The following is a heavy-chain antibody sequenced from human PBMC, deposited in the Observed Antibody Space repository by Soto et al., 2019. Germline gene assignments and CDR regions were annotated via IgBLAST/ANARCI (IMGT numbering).Heavy chain of an antibody. D-gene: IGHD3-22*01. CDR3: ARGASSAYPQDGFDI. J-gene: IGHJ3*02. Sequence: QVQLVESGGGVVQHGRSLRLSCAASGLTFTNHAMHWVRQAPGRGLEWVAVISYDGSSEYYADSVKGRVTFSRDNSKNTLFLQMNSLRPDDTAVYYCARGASSAYPQDGFDIWGQGTMVIVSS. CDR2: ISYDGSSE. CDR1: GLTFTNHA. V-gene: IGHV3-30-3*01.